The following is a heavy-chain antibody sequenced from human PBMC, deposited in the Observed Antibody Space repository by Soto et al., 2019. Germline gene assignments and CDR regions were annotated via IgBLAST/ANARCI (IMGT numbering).Heavy chain of an antibody. CDR2: ISGSGGST. CDR1: GFTFSSYA. V-gene: IGHV3-23*01. D-gene: IGHD4-4*01. J-gene: IGHJ4*02. CDR3: AKGTQKVRYSNYAFGY. Sequence: PGGSLRLSCAASGFTFSSYAMSWVRQAPGKGLEWVSAISGSGGSTDYAVSVKGRFTISRDNSKNTLFLQMNSLRAEDTAVYYCAKGTQKVRYSNYAFGYWGQGTLVTVSS.